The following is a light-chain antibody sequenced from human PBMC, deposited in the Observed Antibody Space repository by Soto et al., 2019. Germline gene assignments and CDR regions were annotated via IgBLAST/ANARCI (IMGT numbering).Light chain of an antibody. CDR3: QHYDNFPIT. CDR1: QGIGNY. Sequence: DIQLTQSPSSLSASVGDLVTITCQASQGIGNYLNWYQLKPGKTPKLLMFDASTLQTGVPSRFFGSGSGTHFTLTIGSLQPEDIATYYCQHYDNFPITFGQGTRLEIK. CDR2: DAS. V-gene: IGKV1-33*01. J-gene: IGKJ5*01.